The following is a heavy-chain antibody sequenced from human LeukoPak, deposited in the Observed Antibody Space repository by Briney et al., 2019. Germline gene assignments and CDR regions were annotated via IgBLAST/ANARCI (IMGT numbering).Heavy chain of an antibody. Sequence: PSETLSLTCAVYGGSFSGYYWSWIRQPPGKGLEWIGEINHSGSTNYNPSLKSRVTISVDTSKNQFSLKLSSATAADTAVYYCARAELSYCSGGRCPYFDYWGQGILVTVSS. D-gene: IGHD2-15*01. V-gene: IGHV4-34*01. CDR3: ARAELSYCSGGRCPYFDY. CDR2: INHSGST. CDR1: GGSFSGYY. J-gene: IGHJ4*02.